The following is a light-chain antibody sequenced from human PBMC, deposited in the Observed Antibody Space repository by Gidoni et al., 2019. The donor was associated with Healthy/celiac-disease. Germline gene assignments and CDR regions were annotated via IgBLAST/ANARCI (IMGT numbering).Light chain of an antibody. J-gene: IGLJ2*01. Sequence: QSVLTQPPSVSGAPGQRVTISCTGSSSNIGAGYDVHGYQQLPGTAPKLLIYGNSKRPSGVPDRFSGSKSGTSASLAITGLQAEDEADYYCQSYDSSLSGPLFGGGTKLTVL. CDR3: QSYDSSLSGPL. CDR2: GNS. CDR1: SSNIGAGYD. V-gene: IGLV1-40*01.